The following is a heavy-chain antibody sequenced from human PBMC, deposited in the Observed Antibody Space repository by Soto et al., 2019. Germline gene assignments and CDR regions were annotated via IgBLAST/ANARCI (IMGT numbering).Heavy chain of an antibody. D-gene: IGHD1-26*01. CDR2: ISGQIAKT. V-gene: IGHV1-18*04. CDR3: ARGPPSGSFSLTPRY. Sequence: QVQLVQSGPEVKKPGASVKVSCKASGYSFHNFGIIWVRQAPGQGLEWMGWISGQIAKTNYAQKFQGKVTMTTDPSTSTAYMELNTLTSYDTARYYCARGPPSGSFSLTPRYWGQGTLVTVSS. CDR1: GYSFHNFG. J-gene: IGHJ4*02.